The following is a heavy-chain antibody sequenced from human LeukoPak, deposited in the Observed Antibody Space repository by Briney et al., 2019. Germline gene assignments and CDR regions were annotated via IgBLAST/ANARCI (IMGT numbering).Heavy chain of an antibody. V-gene: IGHV4-34*01. Sequence: SETLSLTCAVYGGSFSGYYWSWIRQPPGKGLEWIGEINHSGSTNYNPSLKSRVTISVDTSKNQFSLKLSSVTAADTAVYYCVRQLGVIISSYGMDVWGQGATVTVSS. CDR2: INHSGST. CDR3: VRQLGVIISSYGMDV. J-gene: IGHJ6*02. CDR1: GGSFSGYY. D-gene: IGHD3-10*01.